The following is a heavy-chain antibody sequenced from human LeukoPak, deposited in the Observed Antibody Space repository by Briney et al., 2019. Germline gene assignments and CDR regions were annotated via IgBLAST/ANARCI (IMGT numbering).Heavy chain of an antibody. Sequence: SETLSLTCTVSGGSISSYYWSWIRQPPGKGLEWIGYIYYSGSTNYNPSLKSRVTISVDTSKNQFSLKLSSVTAADTAVYYCARQIPYYYGMDVWGQGTTVTASS. CDR1: GGSISSYY. CDR2: IYYSGST. CDR3: ARQIPYYYGMDV. J-gene: IGHJ6*02. V-gene: IGHV4-59*08.